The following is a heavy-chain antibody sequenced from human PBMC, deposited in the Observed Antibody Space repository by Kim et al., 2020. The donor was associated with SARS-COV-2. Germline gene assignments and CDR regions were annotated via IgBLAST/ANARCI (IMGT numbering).Heavy chain of an antibody. CDR2: IYYSGST. CDR1: GGSISSYY. D-gene: IGHD6-13*01. CDR3: ARSWGSGIAAPVDY. V-gene: IGHV4-59*01. Sequence: SETLSLTCTVSGGSISSYYWSWIRQPPGKGLEWIGYIYYSGSTNYNPSLKSRVTISVDTSKNQFSLKLSSVTAADTAVYYCARSWGSGIAAPVDYWGQGTLVTVSS. J-gene: IGHJ4*02.